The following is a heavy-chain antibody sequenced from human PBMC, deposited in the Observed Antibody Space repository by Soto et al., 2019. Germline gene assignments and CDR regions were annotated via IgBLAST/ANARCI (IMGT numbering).Heavy chain of an antibody. Sequence: SETLSLTCTVSGGSISSYYWSWIRQPPGKGLEWIGYIYYSGSTNYNPSLKSRVTISVDTSKNQFSLKLSSVTATDTAVYYCARAGQQLVLGYYYYGMDVWGQGTTVTVSS. CDR2: IYYSGST. CDR1: GGSISSYY. V-gene: IGHV4-59*01. CDR3: ARAGQQLVLGYYYYGMDV. J-gene: IGHJ6*02. D-gene: IGHD6-13*01.